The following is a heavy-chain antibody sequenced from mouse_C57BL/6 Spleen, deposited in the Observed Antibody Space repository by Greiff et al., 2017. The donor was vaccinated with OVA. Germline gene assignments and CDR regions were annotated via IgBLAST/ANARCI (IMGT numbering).Heavy chain of an antibody. CDR3: AREGGTDYAMDY. Sequence: EVMLVESGGGLVKPGGSLKLSCAASGFTFSSYAMSWVRQTPEKRLEWVATISDGGSYTYYPDNVKGRFTISRDNAKNNLYLQMSHLKSEDTAMYYCAREGGTDYAMDYWGQGTSVTVSS. J-gene: IGHJ4*01. V-gene: IGHV5-4*01. CDR1: GFTFSSYA. D-gene: IGHD3-3*01. CDR2: ISDGGSYT.